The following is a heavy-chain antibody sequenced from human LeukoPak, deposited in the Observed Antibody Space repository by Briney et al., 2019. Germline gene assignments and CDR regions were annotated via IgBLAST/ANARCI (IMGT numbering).Heavy chain of an antibody. V-gene: IGHV4-59*08. CDR2: IYYSGST. J-gene: IGHJ4*02. CDR3: ARLSEVTDY. D-gene: IGHD2-21*02. CDR1: GGSISSYY. Sequence: PSETLSLTCTVSGGSISSYYWSWIRQPPGKGLEWIGYIYYSGSTNYNPSLKSRVTISVDTSKNQFSLKLSSVTAADTAVYYCARLSEVTDYWGEGTLVTVSS.